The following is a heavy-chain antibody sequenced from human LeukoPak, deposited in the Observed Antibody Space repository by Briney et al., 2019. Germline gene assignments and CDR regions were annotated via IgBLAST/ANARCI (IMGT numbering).Heavy chain of an antibody. CDR3: AKDMGCSSTSCLIDY. V-gene: IGHV3-43*02. D-gene: IGHD2-2*01. CDR1: GFTFDDYA. CDR2: ISGDGGST. Sequence: PGGSLRLSCAASGFTFDDYAMHWVRQAPGKGLEWVPLISGDGGSTYYADSVKGRFTISRDNSKNSLYLQMNSLRTEDTALYYCAKDMGCSSTSCLIDYWGQGTLVTVSS. J-gene: IGHJ4*02.